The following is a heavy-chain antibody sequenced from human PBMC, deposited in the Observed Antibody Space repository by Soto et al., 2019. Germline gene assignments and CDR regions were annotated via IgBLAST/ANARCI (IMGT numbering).Heavy chain of an antibody. Sequence: EVQLVESGGGLVQPGGSLRLSCEASGFTFSSYWMHWVRQTPGTGLVWVSRINSDGSTINYADSVKGRFTTSRDNGKNTVYQQMNSLRVEETAVYYCVKDRQGDGDYTLEVWGQGITVIVSS. J-gene: IGHJ6*02. CDR2: INSDGSTI. CDR1: GFTFSSYW. D-gene: IGHD4-17*01. CDR3: VKDRQGDGDYTLEV. V-gene: IGHV3-74*01.